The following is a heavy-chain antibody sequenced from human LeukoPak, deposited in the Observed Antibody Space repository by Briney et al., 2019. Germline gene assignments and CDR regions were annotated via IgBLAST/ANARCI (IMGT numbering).Heavy chain of an antibody. CDR2: INPNSGGT. J-gene: IGHJ4*02. V-gene: IGHV1-2*02. Sequence: ASVKVSCKASGYTFTGYYMHWVRQAPGQGLEWMGWINPNSGGTNYAQKFQGRVTMTRDTSISTAYMELSRLRSDDTAVYYCASQIGSGSYFKPKYYFDYWGQGTLVTVSS. CDR1: GYTFTGYY. D-gene: IGHD3-10*01. CDR3: ASQIGSGSYFKPKYYFDY.